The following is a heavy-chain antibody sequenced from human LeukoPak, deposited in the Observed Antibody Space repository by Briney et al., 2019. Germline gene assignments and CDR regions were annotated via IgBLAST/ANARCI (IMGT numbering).Heavy chain of an antibody. CDR1: GGSVSTSDYY. V-gene: IGHV4-39*07. J-gene: IGHJ4*02. CDR3: ARVFDS. CDR2: VFYTGKT. Sequence: SETLSLTCTVSGGSVSTSDYYWGWIRQSPVKGLEWIGDVFYTGKTNYNPSLRGRATISIDTPKNQFSLKLTYVTAADSAVYYCARVFDSWGQGTLVTVSS.